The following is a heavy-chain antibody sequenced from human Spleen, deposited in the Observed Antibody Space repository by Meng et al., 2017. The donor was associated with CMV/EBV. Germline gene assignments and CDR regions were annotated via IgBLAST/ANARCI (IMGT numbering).Heavy chain of an antibody. CDR2: ISRNGGAT. CDR1: GFTFSSFD. D-gene: IGHD1-26*01. J-gene: IGHJ4*02. CDR3: ARGGGSYHDY. Sequence: GGSLRLSCAASGFTFSSFDMHWVRQAPGKGLEYVSVISRNGGATYYADTVKGRFTVSRDNSKNTLYLQMGSLRDEDTAMYFCARGGGSYHDYWGQGTLVTVSS. V-gene: IGHV3-64*02.